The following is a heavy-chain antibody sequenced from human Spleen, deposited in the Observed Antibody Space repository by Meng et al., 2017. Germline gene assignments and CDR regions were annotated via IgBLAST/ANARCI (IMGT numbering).Heavy chain of an antibody. D-gene: IGHD4-11*01. CDR1: GGSFSDYY. CDR2: INHSGST. Sequence: QGQLQQWGAGLLKPSESLSRTCVVSGGSFSDYYWSWIRQPPGKGLEWIGEINHSGSTNYNPSLKSRVTISVDTSKNQFSLKLSSVTAADSAVYYCARGPTTMAHDFDYWGQGTLVTVSS. V-gene: IGHV4-34*01. J-gene: IGHJ4*02. CDR3: ARGPTTMAHDFDY.